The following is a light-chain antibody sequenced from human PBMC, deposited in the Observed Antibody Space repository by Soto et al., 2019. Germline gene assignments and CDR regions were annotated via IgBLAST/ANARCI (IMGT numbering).Light chain of an antibody. CDR3: QHFGGTTFT. V-gene: IGKV3-20*01. J-gene: IGKJ5*01. CDR2: GAS. CDR1: QSVSSSY. Sequence: EMVLTQSPGTLSLSPGEGATLSCRASQSVSSSYIAWYQQRPGQTPSLLIYGASTRATGIPDRFSGSGSGTHSTLTISRLEPGDFAVYYCQHFGGTTFTFGQGTRLEI.